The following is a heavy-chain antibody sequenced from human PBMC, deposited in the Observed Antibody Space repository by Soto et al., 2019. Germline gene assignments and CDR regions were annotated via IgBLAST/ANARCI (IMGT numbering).Heavy chain of an antibody. J-gene: IGHJ4*02. CDR1: RFTFSAYE. D-gene: IGHD5-12*01. Sequence: GGSLRLSCAASRFTFSAYEMHWFRQAPGKGLARVSYISTGGSTVYYADSVKGRFTVSRDNTRNSLYLQMDSLRDEDMALYYCVRYCGTTLCNGVATRTFDFWGQGTLVTVSS. CDR2: ISTGGSTV. CDR3: VRYCGTTLCNGVATRTFDF. V-gene: IGHV3-48*03.